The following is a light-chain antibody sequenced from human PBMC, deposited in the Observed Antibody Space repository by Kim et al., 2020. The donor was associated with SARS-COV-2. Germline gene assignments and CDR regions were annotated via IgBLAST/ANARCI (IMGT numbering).Light chain of an antibody. Sequence: SLSPGERATLSCRASQSVSDSLAWYQQKPGQAPRLLIYEVSHRATGIPARFSGSGSGTYFTLSINSLEPEDFAVYYCQQRSNWPTFGQGTKLEI. V-gene: IGKV3-11*01. CDR2: EVS. CDR3: QQRSNWPT. J-gene: IGKJ2*01. CDR1: QSVSDS.